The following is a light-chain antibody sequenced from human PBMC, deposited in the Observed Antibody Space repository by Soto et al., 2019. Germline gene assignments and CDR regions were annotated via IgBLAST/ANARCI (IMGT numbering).Light chain of an antibody. CDR3: CSYLGSYSYV. J-gene: IGLJ1*01. V-gene: IGLV2-11*01. Sequence: QSVLTQPRSVSGSPGQSVTISCTGTSSDVGGYDSVSWYQQQPGKAPKLLIYDVTKRPSGVPNRFSGSKSGNTASLTISGLQAEDEADYHCCSYLGSYSYVFVTGTKVTV. CDR2: DVT. CDR1: SSDVGGYDS.